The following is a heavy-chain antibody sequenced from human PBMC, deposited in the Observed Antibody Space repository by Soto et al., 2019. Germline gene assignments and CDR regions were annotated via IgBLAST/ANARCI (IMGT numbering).Heavy chain of an antibody. Sequence: PGGSLRISYAASGFTFKNYHIHWIPPAPGKGLEWISYISGNGEIIQYAASARGRFTISRDNAENSVYLEMDSLRAEDTALYYCARDVDADFRADFDFWGRGSLVTVSS. D-gene: IGHD4-17*01. CDR1: GFTFKNYH. CDR3: ARDVDADFRADFDF. CDR2: ISGNGEII. J-gene: IGHJ4*02. V-gene: IGHV3-11*01.